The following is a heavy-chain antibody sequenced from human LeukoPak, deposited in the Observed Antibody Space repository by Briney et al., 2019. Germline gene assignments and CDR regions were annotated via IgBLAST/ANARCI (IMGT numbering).Heavy chain of an antibody. D-gene: IGHD3-10*01. CDR3: ARDLVRGDHMGLYFDY. CDR2: MNPNSGNT. V-gene: IGHV1-8*03. Sequence: ASVKVSCKASGYTFTSYDINWVRQATGQGLEWMGWMNPNSGNTGYAQKFQGRVTITRNTSISTAYMELSSLRSEDTAVYYCARDLVRGDHMGLYFDYWGQGTLVTVSS. CDR1: GYTFTSYD. J-gene: IGHJ4*02.